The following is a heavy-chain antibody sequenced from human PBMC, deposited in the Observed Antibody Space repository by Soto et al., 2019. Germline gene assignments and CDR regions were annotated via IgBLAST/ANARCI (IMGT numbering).Heavy chain of an antibody. CDR2: IYYSGST. CDR3: ARTLDYAHLNFDY. CDR1: GGSISSSSYY. Sequence: QLQLQESGPGLVKPSETLSLTCTVSGGSISSSSYYWGWFRQPPGKGLEWIGSIYYSGSTYYNPSHKGRVTISVDTSKNQFSLKLSSVTAADTAVYYCARTLDYAHLNFDYWGQGTLVTVSS. J-gene: IGHJ4*02. D-gene: IGHD3-16*01. V-gene: IGHV4-39*01.